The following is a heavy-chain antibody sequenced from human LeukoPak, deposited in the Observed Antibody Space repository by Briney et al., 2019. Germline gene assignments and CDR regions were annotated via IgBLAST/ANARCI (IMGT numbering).Heavy chain of an antibody. CDR1: GGTFSSYA. CDR2: IIPIFGTA. V-gene: IGHV1-69*13. Sequence: ASVKVSCKASGGTFSSYAISWVRQAPGQGLEWMGGIIPIFGTANYAQKFQGRVTITADESTSTAYMELSSLRSEDTAVYYCARWYLSSGYYSSGREFYYFDYWGQGTLVTVSS. CDR3: ARWYLSSGYYSSGREFYYFDY. D-gene: IGHD3-10*01. J-gene: IGHJ4*02.